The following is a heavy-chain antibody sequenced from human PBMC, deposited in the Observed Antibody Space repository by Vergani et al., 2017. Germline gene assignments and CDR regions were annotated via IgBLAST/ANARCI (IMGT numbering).Heavy chain of an antibody. Sequence: QVQLQESGPGLVKPPGTLSLTCSASGAPISYWCWSWLRQPAGKGLEWIGLLCPSGSTNYKPSLKSRVTMSIDTSKNQFSLKLTSVTAADTAVYYWATGAGPFDIWGKGTLVTV. CDR2: LCPSGST. D-gene: IGHD7-27*01. CDR1: GAPISYWC. V-gene: IGHV4-4*07. CDR3: ATGAGPFDI. J-gene: IGHJ4*02.